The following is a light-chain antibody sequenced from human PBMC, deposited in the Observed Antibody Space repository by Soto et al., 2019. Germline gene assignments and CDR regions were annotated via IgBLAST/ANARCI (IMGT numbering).Light chain of an antibody. CDR2: KAS. V-gene: IGKV1-5*03. CDR1: QSISSW. Sequence: DLQMTQSPSTLSASVGDRVTITCRASQSISSWLAWYQQKPGQAPKLLIYKASTLQSGVPSRFSGSGSGTEFTLAISILQPDDSATYYCQQYNDNWTFGQGTKVEIK. J-gene: IGKJ1*01. CDR3: QQYNDNWT.